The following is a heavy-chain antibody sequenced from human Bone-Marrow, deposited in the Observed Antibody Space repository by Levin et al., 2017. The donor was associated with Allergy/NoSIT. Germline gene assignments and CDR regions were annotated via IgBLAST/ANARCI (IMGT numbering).Heavy chain of an antibody. CDR2: ISESGSRT. CDR1: GFTFSSHT. CDR3: ARAGSLSWYDY. Sequence: PGGSLRLSCAASGFTFSSHTMGWVRQAPGKGLEWVSDISESGSRTYYADSVKGRFTISRDVSKNTLYLQMNSLRVEDTAIYYCARAGSLSWYDYWGQGTLVTVSS. J-gene: IGHJ4*02. V-gene: IGHV3-23*01. D-gene: IGHD6-13*01.